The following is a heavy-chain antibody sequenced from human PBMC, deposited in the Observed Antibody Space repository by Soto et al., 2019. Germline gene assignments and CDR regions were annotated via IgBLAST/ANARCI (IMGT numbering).Heavy chain of an antibody. CDR2: ISYDGSNK. CDR3: AKGAYYYDSSGYYIDPYYFDY. Sequence: PGGSLRLSCAASGFTFSSYGMHWVRQAPGKGLGWVAVISYDGSNKYYADSVKGRFTISRDNSKNTLYLQMNSLRAEDTAVYYCAKGAYYYDSSGYYIDPYYFDYWGQGTLVTVSS. D-gene: IGHD3-22*01. J-gene: IGHJ4*02. V-gene: IGHV3-30*18. CDR1: GFTFSSYG.